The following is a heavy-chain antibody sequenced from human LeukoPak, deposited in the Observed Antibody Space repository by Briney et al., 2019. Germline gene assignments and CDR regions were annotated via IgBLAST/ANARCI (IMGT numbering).Heavy chain of an antibody. CDR3: ARVRGGYCSSTSCYAPLGYMDV. V-gene: IGHV3-21*01. CDR1: GFTFSSYS. CDR2: ISRSISYI. Sequence: RGSLRLSCAAAGFTFSSYSMNWVRQAPGKGLEWVSSISRSISYIYYADSVKGRFTISRDNAKNSLYLQMNSLRAEDTAVYYCARVRGGYCSSTSCYAPLGYMDVWGKGTTVTASS. D-gene: IGHD2-2*01. J-gene: IGHJ6*03.